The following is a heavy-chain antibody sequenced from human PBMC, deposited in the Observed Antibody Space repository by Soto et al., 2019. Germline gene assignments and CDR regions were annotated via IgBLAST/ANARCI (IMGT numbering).Heavy chain of an antibody. V-gene: IGHV1-69*01. CDR3: ATGGRGYSSAPRFYFEY. CDR2: ILPILDTT. CDR1: GGIFSSNA. J-gene: IGHJ4*02. Sequence: QVQLVQSGAEVKKPGSSVKVSCQASGGIFSSNAIRWVRQAPGQGLEWMGGILPILDTTHYAQKFQGRVTITADESTSTAYMELSSLKSEDMALYYCATGGRGYSSAPRFYFEYWGQGTLVTVSS. D-gene: IGHD5-18*01.